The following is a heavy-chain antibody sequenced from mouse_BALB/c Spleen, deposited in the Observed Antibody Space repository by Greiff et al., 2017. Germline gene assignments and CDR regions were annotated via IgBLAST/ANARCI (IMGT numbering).Heavy chain of an antibody. CDR2: IYPGSGNT. V-gene: IGHV1-77*01. J-gene: IGHJ2*01. CDR3: ARTSYDGYYGRDYFDY. CDR1: GYTFTDYY. Sequence: QVQLQQSGAELARPGASVKLSCKASGYTFTDYYINWVKQRTGQGLEWIGEIYPGSGNTYYNEKFKGKATLTADKSSSTAYLQLSSLTSEDSAVYFCARTSYDGYYGRDYFDYWGQGTTLTVSS. D-gene: IGHD2-3*01.